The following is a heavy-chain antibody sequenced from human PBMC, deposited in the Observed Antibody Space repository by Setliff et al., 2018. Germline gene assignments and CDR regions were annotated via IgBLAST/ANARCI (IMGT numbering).Heavy chain of an antibody. CDR2: INPNSAGT. CDR1: ANTFIAYY. D-gene: IGHD3-9*01. J-gene: IGHJ4*02. Sequence: VASVKVSCKASANTFIAYYIHWVRQAPGQGLEWMGWINPNSAGTNYAQKFQGRVTMAWDASITTAYLDLSGLTSDDTASYYCAGVDVLTASPFWGLGTRVTVSS. V-gene: IGHV1-2*02. CDR3: AGVDVLTASPF.